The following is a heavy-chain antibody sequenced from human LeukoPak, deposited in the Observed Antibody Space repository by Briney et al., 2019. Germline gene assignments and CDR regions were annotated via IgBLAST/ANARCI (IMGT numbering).Heavy chain of an antibody. V-gene: IGHV3-7*01. CDR2: IKQDGSEK. CDR3: ARDFTYYDILTGYPYWYFDL. D-gene: IGHD3-9*01. Sequence: PGGSPRLSCAASGFTFSSYWMSWVRQAPGKGLEWVGNIKQDGSEKYYVDSVKGRFTISRDNAKNSLYLQMNSLRAEDTAVYYCARDFTYYDILTGYPYWYFDLWGRGTLVTVSS. J-gene: IGHJ2*01. CDR1: GFTFSSYW.